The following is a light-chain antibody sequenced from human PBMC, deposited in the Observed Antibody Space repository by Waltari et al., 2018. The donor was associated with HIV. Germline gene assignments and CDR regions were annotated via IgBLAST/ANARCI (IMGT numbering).Light chain of an antibody. Sequence: SYELTQPPSVSVSPGQTASITCSGDKLGEKYACWYQQKPGQSPVLVIYQDNKRPSGIPERFSGSNSGNRATLTISGTQPMDEADYYCQAWDSSTVIFGGGTNLTVL. J-gene: IGLJ2*01. CDR3: QAWDSSTVI. V-gene: IGLV3-1*01. CDR1: KLGEKY. CDR2: QDN.